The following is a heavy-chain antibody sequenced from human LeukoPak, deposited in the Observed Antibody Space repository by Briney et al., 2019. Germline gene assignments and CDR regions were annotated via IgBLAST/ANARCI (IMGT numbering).Heavy chain of an antibody. CDR1: GFTFSDYY. Sequence: GGSLRLSCAASGFTFSDYYMSWIRQAPGKGLEWVSSISSSSSYIYYADSVKGRFTISRDNAKNSLYLQMNSLRAEDTAVYYCARGPVAAAGRIFDYWGQGTLVTVSS. CDR2: ISSSSSYI. J-gene: IGHJ4*02. CDR3: ARGPVAAAGRIFDY. V-gene: IGHV3-11*06. D-gene: IGHD6-13*01.